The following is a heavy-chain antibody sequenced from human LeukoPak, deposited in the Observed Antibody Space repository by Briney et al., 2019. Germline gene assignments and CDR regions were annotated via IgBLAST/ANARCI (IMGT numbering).Heavy chain of an antibody. J-gene: IGHJ4*02. CDR3: ARNKEGKSLDY. V-gene: IGHV1-2*02. CDR2: INPNSGGT. CDR1: GYTFTSYY. Sequence: ASVKVSCKASGYTFTSYYMHWVRQAPGQGLEWMGWINPNSGGTSYAQKFQGRVTMTRDTSISTAYMELSRLRFDDTAVYYCARNKEGKSLDYWGQGTLVTVSS.